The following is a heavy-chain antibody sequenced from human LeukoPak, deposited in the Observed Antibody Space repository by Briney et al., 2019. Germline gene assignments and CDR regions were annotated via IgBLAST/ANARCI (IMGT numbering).Heavy chain of an antibody. CDR1: GFTFDDYA. CDR2: ISGDGVST. Sequence: GGSLRLSCAASGFTFDDYAMHWVGQAPGKGLEWVSLISGDGVSTYYADSVKGRFTISRDNSKNSLYLQMNTLRTEDTALYYCAKVTIPYGRSYYYMDVWGKGTTVTVSS. D-gene: IGHD3-10*01. CDR3: AKVTIPYGRSYYYMDV. J-gene: IGHJ6*03. V-gene: IGHV3-43*02.